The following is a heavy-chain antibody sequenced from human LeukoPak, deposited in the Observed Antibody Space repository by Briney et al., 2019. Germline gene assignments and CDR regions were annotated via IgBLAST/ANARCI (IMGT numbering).Heavy chain of an antibody. V-gene: IGHV3-48*04. Sequence: GGSLRLSCAASGFTFSSYSMNWVRQAPGKGLEWVSYISSSSSTIYYADSVKGRFTIPRDNAKNSLYLQMNSLRAEDTAVYYCARSSMVRGVIYYYYMDVWGKGTTVTISS. D-gene: IGHD3-10*01. J-gene: IGHJ6*03. CDR1: GFTFSSYS. CDR3: ARSSMVRGVIYYYYMDV. CDR2: ISSSSSTI.